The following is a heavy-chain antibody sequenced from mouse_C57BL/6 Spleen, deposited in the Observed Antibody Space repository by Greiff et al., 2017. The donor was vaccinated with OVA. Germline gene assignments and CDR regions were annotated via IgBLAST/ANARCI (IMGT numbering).Heavy chain of an antibody. D-gene: IGHD2-3*01. CDR3: ARDRADGSFDY. CDR1: GFTFSSYA. J-gene: IGHJ2*01. V-gene: IGHV5-4*01. CDR2: ISDGGSYT. Sequence: EVHLVESGGGLVKPGGSLKLSCAASGFTFSSYAMSWVRQTPEKRLEWVATISDGGSYTYYPDNVKGRFTISRDNAKNNLYLQMSHLKSEDTAMYYCARDRADGSFDYWGQGTTLTVSS.